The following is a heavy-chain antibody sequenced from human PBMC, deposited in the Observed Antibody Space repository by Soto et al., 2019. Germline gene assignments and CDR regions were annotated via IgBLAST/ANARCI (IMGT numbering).Heavy chain of an antibody. J-gene: IGHJ2*01. D-gene: IGHD5-12*01. CDR3: ARGNHRWLQLWYFDL. CDR2: IIPIFGTA. CDR1: GGTFSSYT. Sequence: QVQLVQSGAEVKKPGSSVTVSCKASGGTFSSYTISWVRQAPGQGLEWMGGIIPIFGTANYAQKFQGRVTITADESTITAYMESSSLRSEDTAVYYCARGNHRWLQLWYFDLWCRGTLVTVSS. V-gene: IGHV1-69*12.